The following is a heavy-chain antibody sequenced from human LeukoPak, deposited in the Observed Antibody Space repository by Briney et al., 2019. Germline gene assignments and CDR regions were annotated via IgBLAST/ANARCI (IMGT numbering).Heavy chain of an antibody. CDR3: AKVHDYSNRSPIDY. V-gene: IGHV3-30-3*01. CDR1: GFTFSSYA. D-gene: IGHD4-11*01. Sequence: QSGRSLRLSCAASGFTFSSYAMHWVRQAPGKGLEWVAVISYDGSNKYYADSVKGRFTISRDNSKNTLYLQMNSLRAEDTAVYYCAKVHDYSNRSPIDYWGQGTLVTVSS. CDR2: ISYDGSNK. J-gene: IGHJ4*02.